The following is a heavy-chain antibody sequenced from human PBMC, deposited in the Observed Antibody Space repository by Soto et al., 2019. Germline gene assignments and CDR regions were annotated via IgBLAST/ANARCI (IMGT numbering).Heavy chain of an antibody. D-gene: IGHD4-17*01. Sequence: QVQLVQSGAEVKKPGSSVKVSCKASGGTFSSYAISWVRQAPGQGLEWMGGIIPIFGTANYAQKFQGRVTIRADESTSTAYRALSSLRAEDTAVYYCASTTVTTMGWFDPWGQGALVTVSS. CDR3: ASTTVTTMGWFDP. CDR1: GGTFSSYA. J-gene: IGHJ5*02. V-gene: IGHV1-69*12. CDR2: IIPIFGTA.